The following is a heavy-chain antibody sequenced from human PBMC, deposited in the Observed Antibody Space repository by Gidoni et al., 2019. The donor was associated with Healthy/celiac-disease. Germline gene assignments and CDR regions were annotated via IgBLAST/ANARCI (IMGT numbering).Heavy chain of an antibody. D-gene: IGHD1-7*01. V-gene: IGHV1-69*01. J-gene: IGHJ4*02. CDR3: ARGRGGGLELPLGY. Sequence: QVQLVQSGAEVKKPGSSVKVACKASGGTFSSYAISWVRPAPGPGLEWMGGIIPIFGTANYAQKFQGRVTITADESTSTAYMELSSLRSEDTAVYYCARGRGGGLELPLGYWGQGTLVTVSS. CDR1: GGTFSSYA. CDR2: IIPIFGTA.